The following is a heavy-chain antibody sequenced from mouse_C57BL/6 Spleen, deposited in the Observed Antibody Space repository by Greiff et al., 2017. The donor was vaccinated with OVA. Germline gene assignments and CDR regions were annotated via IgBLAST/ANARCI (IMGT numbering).Heavy chain of an antibody. J-gene: IGHJ1*03. D-gene: IGHD1-1*01. V-gene: IGHV1-53*01. CDR2: INPSNGGT. Sequence: QDQLQQSGTDLVKPGASVKLSCKASGYTFTSYWMHWVKQRPGQGLEWIGNINPSNGGTNYNEKFKSKATLTVDKSSSTAYMQLSSLTSEDSAVYYCARYGSSHWYFDVWGTGTTVTVSS. CDR3: ARYGSSHWYFDV. CDR1: GYTFTSYW.